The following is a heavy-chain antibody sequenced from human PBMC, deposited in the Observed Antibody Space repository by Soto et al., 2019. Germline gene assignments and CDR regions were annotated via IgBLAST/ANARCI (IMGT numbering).Heavy chain of an antibody. D-gene: IGHD3-10*01. Sequence: PGGSLRRSCAASGFTFSSYSMSWVRQARGKGLEWVSGFRTSGDGGTTYYADSVKGRFTISRDNSKNTLFLQMNSLRAEDTAIYYRAKKVNSGSGSQYFDYWGQGTLVTVSS. J-gene: IGHJ4*02. CDR2: FRTSGDGGTT. CDR3: AKKVNSGSGSQYFDY. CDR1: GFTFSSYS. V-gene: IGHV3-23*01.